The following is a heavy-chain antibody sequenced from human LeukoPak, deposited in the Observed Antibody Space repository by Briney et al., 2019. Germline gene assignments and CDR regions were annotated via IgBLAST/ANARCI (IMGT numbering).Heavy chain of an antibody. Sequence: TLSLTCTVSGGSLSSYYWSWVRQPPGKGLEWIGNFYYSGSTHYNPSLTSRVTISVDTSKNQFSLKFSSVTAADTAVYYCARRHYDSSGYFYTFQHWGQGTLVTVSS. CDR1: GGSLSSYY. CDR3: ARRHYDSSGYFYTFQH. V-gene: IGHV4-59*08. J-gene: IGHJ1*01. D-gene: IGHD3-22*01. CDR2: FYYSGST.